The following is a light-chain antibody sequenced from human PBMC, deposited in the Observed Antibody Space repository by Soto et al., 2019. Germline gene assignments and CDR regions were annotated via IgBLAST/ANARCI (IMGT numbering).Light chain of an antibody. CDR2: HNS. J-gene: IGLJ1*01. Sequence: QPVLTQPPSVSGAPGQRVTISCTGSSSNIGAGYDVHWYQQLPGTAPKLLIYHNSDRPSGVPDRFSGSKSGTSASLAITGLQAEDEADYYCQSYDSGLSAFYVFGTGTKLTVL. V-gene: IGLV1-40*01. CDR1: SSNIGAGYD. CDR3: QSYDSGLSAFYV.